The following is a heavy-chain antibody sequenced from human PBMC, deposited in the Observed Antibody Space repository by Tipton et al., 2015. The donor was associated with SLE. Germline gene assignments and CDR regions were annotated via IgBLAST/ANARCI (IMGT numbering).Heavy chain of an antibody. Sequence: SLRLSCAASGFTFSSYSMHWVRQAPGKGLEWVSAISGSGGSTYYADSVKGRFTISRDNSKNTLYLQMNSLRAEDTAVYYCAWTGYYGSGSSPDYWGQGTLVTVSS. CDR3: AWTGYYGSGSSPDY. J-gene: IGHJ4*02. D-gene: IGHD3-10*01. V-gene: IGHV3-23*01. CDR1: GFTFSSYS. CDR2: ISGSGGST.